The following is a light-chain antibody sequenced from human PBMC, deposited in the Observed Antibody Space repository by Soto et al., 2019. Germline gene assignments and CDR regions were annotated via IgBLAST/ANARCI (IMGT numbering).Light chain of an antibody. CDR2: GVS. Sequence: EIVMTQSPVTLSVSPGERATLSCRASQSVRNTYLAWYQQKPGQAPRLLISGVSTRAAGIPARFSGSGSGTEFTLTISSQQSEDFAVYYCQQYGDWPLTFGGGTKVEIK. V-gene: IGKV3-15*01. J-gene: IGKJ4*01. CDR1: QSVRNTY. CDR3: QQYGDWPLT.